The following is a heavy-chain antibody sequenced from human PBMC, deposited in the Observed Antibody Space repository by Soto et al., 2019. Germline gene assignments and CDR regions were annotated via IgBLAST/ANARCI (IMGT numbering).Heavy chain of an antibody. Sequence: GGSLRLSCVDSGFTFSRYSMIWVRQAPGKGLEWVSAINPSGDKTYYTDSVKGRFSISRDNSKNAMYLQMNSLKAEDTAVYYSATLDPGYCTSTSCRDFDYLGQGTLVTVSS. J-gene: IGHJ4*02. CDR3: ATLDPGYCTSTSCRDFDY. D-gene: IGHD2-2*01. CDR1: GFTFSRYS. V-gene: IGHV3-23*01. CDR2: INPSGDKT.